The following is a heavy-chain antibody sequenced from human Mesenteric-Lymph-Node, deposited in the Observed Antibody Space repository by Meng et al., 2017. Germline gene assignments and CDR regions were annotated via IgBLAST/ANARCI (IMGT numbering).Heavy chain of an antibody. CDR1: GGSFSGYY. D-gene: IGHD2-21*02. CDR2: INHSGST. CDR3: ARGFVTAGSPFDY. Sequence: SETLSLTCAVYGGSFSGYYWSWIRQPPGKGLEWIGEINHSGSTNYNPSLKSRVTISVDTSKNQFSLKLSSVTAADTAVYYCARGFVTAGSPFDYWGQGTLVTVSS. V-gene: IGHV4-34*01. J-gene: IGHJ4*02.